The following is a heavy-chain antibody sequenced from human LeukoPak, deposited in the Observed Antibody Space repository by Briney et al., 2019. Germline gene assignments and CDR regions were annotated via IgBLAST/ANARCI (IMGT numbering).Heavy chain of an antibody. V-gene: IGHV3-23*01. Sequence: PGGSLRLSCAASGFTFGSYAMSWVRQAPGKGLEWVSAISGSGGSTYYADSVKGRFTISRDNSKNTLYLQMNSLRAEDTAVYYCAKDSDPNSGYDFGFYYYYGMDVWGQGTTVTVSS. CDR3: AKDSDPNSGYDFGFYYYYGMDV. J-gene: IGHJ6*02. CDR2: ISGSGGST. CDR1: GFTFGSYA. D-gene: IGHD5-12*01.